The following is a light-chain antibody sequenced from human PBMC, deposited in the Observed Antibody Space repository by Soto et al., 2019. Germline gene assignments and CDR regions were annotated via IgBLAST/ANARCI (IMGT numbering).Light chain of an antibody. CDR1: QSVSRY. CDR2: DAS. J-gene: IGKJ5*01. CDR3: QQRSNWPPIT. Sequence: PGERATLSCRASQSVSRYLAWYQQKPGQAPRLLIYDASNRATGIPARFSGSGSGTDFTLTISSLEPEDFAVYYCQQRSNWPPITFGQGTRLEIK. V-gene: IGKV3-11*01.